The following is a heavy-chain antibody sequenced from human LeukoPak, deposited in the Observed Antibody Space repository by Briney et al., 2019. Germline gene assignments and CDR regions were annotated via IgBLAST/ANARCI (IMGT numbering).Heavy chain of an antibody. CDR2: IYYNGGT. V-gene: IGHV4-39*07. CDR3: ARVESTRAIDY. Sequence: PSETLSLACTVSGDSISSGTYYWGWIRQPPGKGLEWIGNIYYNGGTYYSPSLKSRVTISVDPSKNQFSLKLSSVTAADTAVYYCARVESTRAIDYWGQGTLVTVSS. J-gene: IGHJ4*02. CDR1: GDSISSGTYY. D-gene: IGHD2-2*01.